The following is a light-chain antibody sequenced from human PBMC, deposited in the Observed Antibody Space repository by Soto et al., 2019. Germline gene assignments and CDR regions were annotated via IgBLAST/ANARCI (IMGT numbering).Light chain of an antibody. Sequence: DIQMTQSPSSLSASVGDRVTITCRASRSISNYLNWYQQKSGKVPRLMIYAASSLQPGVPSRFTITGNGTALTLTITSQQPEASATYYCQRSYSVPRFGPGTRVDLK. CDR1: RSISNY. CDR3: QRSYSVPR. CDR2: AAS. V-gene: IGKV1-39*01. J-gene: IGKJ1*01.